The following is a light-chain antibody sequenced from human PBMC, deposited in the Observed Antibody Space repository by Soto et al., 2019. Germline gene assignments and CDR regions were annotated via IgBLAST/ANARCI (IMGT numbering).Light chain of an antibody. CDR2: EGS. V-gene: IGLV2-23*01. CDR3: CSYAGSSTWV. Sequence: QSALTQPASVSGSTGQSITISCTGTSSDVGSYNLVSWYQQHPGKAPKLMIYEGSKRPSAVSNRFSGSKSGSTASLTISWLQAEYEADYYCCSYAGSSTWVFGGGTKQTVL. CDR1: SSDVGSYNL. J-gene: IGLJ3*02.